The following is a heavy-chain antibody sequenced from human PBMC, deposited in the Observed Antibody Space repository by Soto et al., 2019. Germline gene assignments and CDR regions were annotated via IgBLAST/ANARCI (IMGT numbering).Heavy chain of an antibody. CDR1: GGSISSYY. V-gene: IGHV4-59*01. J-gene: IGHJ4*02. CDR3: AREFPSYGDYVFDC. Sequence: SETLSLTCTVSGGSISSYYWSWIRQPPGKGLEWIGYIYYSGSTNYNPSLKSRVTISVDTSKNQFSLKLSSVTAADTAVYYCAREFPSYGDYVFDCWGQGTLVTVSS. CDR2: IYYSGST. D-gene: IGHD4-17*01.